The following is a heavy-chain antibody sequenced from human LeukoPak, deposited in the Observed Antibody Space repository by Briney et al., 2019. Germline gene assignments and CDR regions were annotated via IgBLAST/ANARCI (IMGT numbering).Heavy chain of an antibody. Sequence: GGSLRLSCAASGFTVSSNYMSWVRQAPGKGLEWVSVIYSGGSTYYAHSVKGRFTISRDSSKNTLYLQMNSLRAEDTAVYYCARDGQWFSGSYYVWGQGTLVTVPS. V-gene: IGHV3-53*01. CDR1: GFTVSSNY. J-gene: IGHJ4*02. CDR2: IYSGGST. D-gene: IGHD1-26*01. CDR3: ARDGQWFSGSYYV.